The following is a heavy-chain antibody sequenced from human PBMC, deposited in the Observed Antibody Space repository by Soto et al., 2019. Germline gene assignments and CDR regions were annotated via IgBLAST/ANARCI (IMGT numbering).Heavy chain of an antibody. CDR2: IRRKANSYTT. J-gene: IGHJ6*02. Sequence: EVQLVESGGGLVQPGGSLRNSCAASGLIFSDYHMDWVRQAPGKGLEWVGRIRRKANSYTTEYAASVKGRFTISRDDSKNSLYLQMNSLKSEDTAVYYCAMLGGWSGGSSGMDVWGQGTTVTVSS. CDR1: GLIFSDYH. V-gene: IGHV3-72*01. D-gene: IGHD6-19*01. CDR3: AMLGGWSGGSSGMDV.